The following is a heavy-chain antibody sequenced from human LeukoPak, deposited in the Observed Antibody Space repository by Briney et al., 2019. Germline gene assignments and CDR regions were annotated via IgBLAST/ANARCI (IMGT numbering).Heavy chain of an antibody. Sequence: SETLSLTCAVYGGSFSGYYWSWIRQPPGKGLEWIGEINHSGSTNYNPSLKSRVTISVDPSKNQFSLKLSSVTAADTAVYYCARGASKRDGYNEEWGQGTLVTVSS. CDR1: GGSFSGYY. CDR3: ARGASKRDGYNEE. D-gene: IGHD5-24*01. V-gene: IGHV4-34*01. J-gene: IGHJ4*02. CDR2: INHSGST.